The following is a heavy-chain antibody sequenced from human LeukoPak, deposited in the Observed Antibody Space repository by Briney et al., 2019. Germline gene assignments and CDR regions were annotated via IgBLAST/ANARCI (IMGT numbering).Heavy chain of an antibody. V-gene: IGHV4-59*01. CDR2: IYYSGST. CDR1: GGSISSYH. D-gene: IGHD4-11*01. CDR3: ARGRRAYTFDY. J-gene: IGHJ4*02. Sequence: PSETLSLTCTVSGGSISSYHWSWIRQPPGKGLEWIGYIYYSGSTNYNPSLKSRVTISVDTSKNQFSLKLSSVTAADTAVYYCARGRRAYTFDYWGQGTLVTVSS.